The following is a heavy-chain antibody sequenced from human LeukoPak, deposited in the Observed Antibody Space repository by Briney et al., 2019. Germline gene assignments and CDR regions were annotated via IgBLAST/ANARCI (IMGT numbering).Heavy chain of an antibody. D-gene: IGHD3-22*01. CDR3: AKVRIGTDSSGYYYPLDY. CDR2: ISGSGGST. Sequence: GGSLRLSCAASGFTFSSYAMRWVRQAPGKGLEWVSAISGSGGSTYYADSVKGRFTISRDNSKNTLYLQMNSLRAEDTAVYYCAKVRIGTDSSGYYYPLDYWGQGTLVTVSS. J-gene: IGHJ4*02. V-gene: IGHV3-23*01. CDR1: GFTFSSYA.